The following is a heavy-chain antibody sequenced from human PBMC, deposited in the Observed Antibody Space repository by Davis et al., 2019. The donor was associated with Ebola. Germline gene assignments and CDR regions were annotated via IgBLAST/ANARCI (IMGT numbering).Heavy chain of an antibody. V-gene: IGHV3-30*03. CDR3: TRDGMIEGKFDH. J-gene: IGHJ4*02. CDR2: ISYVGTDS. Sequence: GGSLRLSCAASGFTFSSYGMHWVRQAPGKGLEWVALISYVGTDSLYADSVKGRFTISRDNSKNTLYLQINSLRVEDTSMYYCTRDGMIEGKFDHWGQGTAVTVSS. CDR1: GFTFSSYG. D-gene: IGHD3-16*01.